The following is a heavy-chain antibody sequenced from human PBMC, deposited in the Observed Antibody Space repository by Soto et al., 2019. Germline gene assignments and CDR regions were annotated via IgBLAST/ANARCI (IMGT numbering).Heavy chain of an antibody. D-gene: IGHD6-19*01. J-gene: IGHJ4*02. Sequence: QVQLQESGPGLVKPSETLSLTCAVSGVSIYSSGWWSWVRQPPGKGLEWIGEISHSGITTYNTSLKSLVTISLDNSENQFSLKLSSVTAADTAVYYCARSNGWYSLAHWGQGSLVSVSS. V-gene: IGHV4-4*02. CDR3: ARSNGWYSLAH. CDR1: GVSIYSSGW. CDR2: ISHSGIT.